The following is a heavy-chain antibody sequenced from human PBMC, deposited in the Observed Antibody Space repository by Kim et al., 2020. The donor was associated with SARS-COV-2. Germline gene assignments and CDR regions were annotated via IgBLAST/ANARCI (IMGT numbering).Heavy chain of an antibody. Sequence: GGSLRLSCATSGFTLSLYSMNWVRQSPGKGLEWVSHISGTGTITKHADSVRGRFTISRDNAKNSLLLQMNGLRAEDTAVYYCVRENYWAFDIWGQGTMVTVSS. J-gene: IGHJ3*02. CDR3: VRENYWAFDI. CDR1: GFTLSLYS. V-gene: IGHV3-48*04. CDR2: ISGTGTIT. D-gene: IGHD2-15*01.